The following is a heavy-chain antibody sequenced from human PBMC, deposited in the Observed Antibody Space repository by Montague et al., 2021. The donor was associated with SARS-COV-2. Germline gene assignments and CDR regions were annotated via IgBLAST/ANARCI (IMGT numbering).Heavy chain of an antibody. CDR1: GFSISSGYY. CDR3: ARSGVGIFDFSYFDS. CDR2: RYQNGAT. Sequence: SETLSLTCSVSGFSISSGYYWGWIRQTPGKGLEWIGSRYQNGATXYSPSLKRPVTILLDTSKNQFSLSLTLVTAADTAVYYCARSGVGIFDFSYFDSWGQGSLVIVSS. D-gene: IGHD3-3*01. V-gene: IGHV4-38-2*02. J-gene: IGHJ4*02.